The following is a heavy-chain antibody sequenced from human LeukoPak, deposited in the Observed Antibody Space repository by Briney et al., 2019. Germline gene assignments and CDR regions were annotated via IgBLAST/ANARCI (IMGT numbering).Heavy chain of an antibody. J-gene: IGHJ6*02. V-gene: IGHV4-4*02. CDR2: IYHSGST. CDR1: GGSISSSSW. D-gene: IGHD2-15*01. CDR3: ARDLSSPYYYYYYGMDV. Sequence: PSETLSLTCAVSGGSISSSSWWSWVRQPPGKGLEWIGEIYHSGSTNYNPSLKSRVTISVDKSKNQFSLKLSSVTAADTAVYYCARDLSSPYYYYYYGMDVWGQGTTVTVSS.